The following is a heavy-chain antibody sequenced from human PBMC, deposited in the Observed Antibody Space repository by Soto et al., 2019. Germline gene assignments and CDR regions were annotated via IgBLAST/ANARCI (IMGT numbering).Heavy chain of an antibody. CDR1: GFIFGAYA. D-gene: IGHD5-12*01. CDR2: ISDTVGNT. Sequence: EVQLLESGGGLVQPGGSLRLSCEASGFIFGAYAMAWVRQAPGKGLEWVATISDTVGNTYYADSVKGRFTISRDKSKHTVFLQMSSLRVDDTAVYYFAKAQWVLGGHYFDSWGQGTLVTVSS. V-gene: IGHV3-23*01. J-gene: IGHJ4*02. CDR3: AKAQWVLGGHYFDS.